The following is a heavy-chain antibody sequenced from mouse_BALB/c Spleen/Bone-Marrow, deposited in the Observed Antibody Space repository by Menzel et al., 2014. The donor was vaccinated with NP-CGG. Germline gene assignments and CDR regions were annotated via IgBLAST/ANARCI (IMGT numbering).Heavy chain of an antibody. CDR2: IYPGDGDT. CDR3: ARSDGYRDMDY. CDR1: GYAFSSSW. D-gene: IGHD2-3*01. J-gene: IGHJ4*01. Sequence: VQLQQSGPELVKPAASVKISCKASGYAFSSSWMYWVKQRPGQGLEWIGRIYPGDGDTKYNGKFKGKATLTADKSSSTAYMQLSCLTSVDSAVYFCARSDGYRDMDYWGQGTSVTVSS. V-gene: IGHV1-82*01.